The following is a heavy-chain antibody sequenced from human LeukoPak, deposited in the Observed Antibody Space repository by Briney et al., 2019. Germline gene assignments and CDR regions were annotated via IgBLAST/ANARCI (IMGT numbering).Heavy chain of an antibody. CDR3: ARLAPNAPYWYFDL. V-gene: IGHV3-74*01. D-gene: IGHD1-1*01. CDR1: GFTFSSYW. CDR2: INTDGSST. J-gene: IGHJ2*01. Sequence: GGSLRLSCAASGFTFSSYWMHWVRQAPGKGLVWVSRINTDGSSTSYADSVKGRFTISRDNAKNTLYLQMNSLRAEDTAVYYCARLAPNAPYWYFDLWGRGTLVTVSS.